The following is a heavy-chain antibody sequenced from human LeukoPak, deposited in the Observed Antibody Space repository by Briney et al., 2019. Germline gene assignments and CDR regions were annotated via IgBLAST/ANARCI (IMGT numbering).Heavy chain of an antibody. J-gene: IGHJ4*02. CDR3: ARDQYFFDY. Sequence: ASVKVSCKASGYSFASYSISWVRQAPGQGLEWMGWISANNRNTNFAQKLHGRVTMTTDTSTSTAYMELRSLSSDDTAVYYCARDQYFFDYWGQGTLVTVSS. CDR2: ISANNRNT. CDR1: GYSFASYS. V-gene: IGHV1-18*01.